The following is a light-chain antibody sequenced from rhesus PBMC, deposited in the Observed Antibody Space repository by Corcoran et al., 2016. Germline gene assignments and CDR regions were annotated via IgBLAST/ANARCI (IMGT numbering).Light chain of an antibody. J-gene: IGKJ1*01. Sequence: DIQMTQSPSSLSASVGDTVTITCRASQGISNYLAWYQQKPRKAPKHLIYYASNVESGVPSRFSGSGSGTDVTLTISSLKPEDFATYYCQPHNSYPPTFGQGTKVEIK. CDR3: QPHNSYPPT. CDR1: QGISNY. V-gene: IGKV1S14*01. CDR2: YAS.